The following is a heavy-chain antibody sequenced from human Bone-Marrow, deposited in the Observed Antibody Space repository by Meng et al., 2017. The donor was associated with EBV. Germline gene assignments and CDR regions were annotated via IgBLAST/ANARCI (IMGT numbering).Heavy chain of an antibody. Sequence: SGSGLVKPSQTLSLPCVVSGGSIASGGYSWSWIRQPPGKGLEWIGYIYHSGSTSYNPSLKSRVTISVDRSKNQFSLKLNSVTAADTAVYYCARGDDSSGLDYWGQGTLVTVSS. V-gene: IGHV4-30-2*01. CDR1: GGSIASGGYS. CDR3: ARGDDSSGLDY. CDR2: IYHSGST. J-gene: IGHJ4*02. D-gene: IGHD3-22*01.